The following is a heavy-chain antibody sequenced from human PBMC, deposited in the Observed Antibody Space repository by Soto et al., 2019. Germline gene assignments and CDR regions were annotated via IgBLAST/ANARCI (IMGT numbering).Heavy chain of an antibody. D-gene: IGHD3-3*01. V-gene: IGHV4-59*01. CDR1: GASINNYY. CDR3: ARAIFGVDSLFDP. J-gene: IGHJ5*02. Sequence: SETLSLTCTVSGASINNYYWSWIRQPPGKGLEWIGNIYYSGSSNYNPSLKSRVTISVDTSKNQFSLKLSSVTAADTAVYYCARAIFGVDSLFDPWGQGTLVTVSS. CDR2: IYYSGSS.